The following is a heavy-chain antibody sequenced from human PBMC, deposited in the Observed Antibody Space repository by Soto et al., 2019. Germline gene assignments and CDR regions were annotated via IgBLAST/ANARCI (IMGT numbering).Heavy chain of an antibody. J-gene: IGHJ4*02. Sequence: SETLSLTCTVSGGSISNYYWSWIRQPPGKGLEXIGYIXXSXGXXXNXXXXSQVTISIDTSKNQFSLKLTSVTAADTAVYYCARGSTGTSYFFDYWGQGTLVTVSS. CDR1: GGSISNYY. V-gene: IGHV4-59*01. CDR3: ARGSTGTSYFFDY. CDR2: IXXSXGX. D-gene: IGHD2-8*02.